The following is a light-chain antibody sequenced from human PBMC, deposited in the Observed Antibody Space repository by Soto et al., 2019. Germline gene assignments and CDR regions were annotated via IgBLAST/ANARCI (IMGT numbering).Light chain of an antibody. CDR3: QHYGDSPT. Sequence: ELVSTQSPGTLSLSPGERANLSRRASQSISSNYVAWYKQKPGQAPRLLIYDASSRATGIPNRFSGSGSGTDFTLTIRRLEPEEFAVFYCQHYGDSPTFGQGTKLEIK. J-gene: IGKJ1*01. V-gene: IGKV3-20*01. CDR1: QSISSNY. CDR2: DAS.